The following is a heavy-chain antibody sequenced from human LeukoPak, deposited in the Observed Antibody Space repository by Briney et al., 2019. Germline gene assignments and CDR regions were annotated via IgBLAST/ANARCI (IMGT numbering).Heavy chain of an antibody. J-gene: IGHJ4*02. V-gene: IGHV3-11*01. CDR1: GFTFSDSY. CDR3: AKEGGDWGEGYFDY. D-gene: IGHD7-27*01. Sequence: GGSLRLSCAASGFTFSDSYMSWIRQVPGKGLEWISYISSSGGTIYYADSVKGRFTISRDNAKNSLYLQMNSLRAEDTAVYYCAKEGGDWGEGYFDYWGQGTLVTVSS. CDR2: ISSSGGTI.